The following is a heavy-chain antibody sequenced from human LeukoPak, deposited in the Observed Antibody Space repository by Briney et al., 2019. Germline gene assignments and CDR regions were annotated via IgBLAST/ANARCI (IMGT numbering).Heavy chain of an antibody. CDR1: GDSFSTSSYF. D-gene: IGHD4-11*01. J-gene: IGHJ4*02. CDR3: ARAPYNSKYYITD. V-gene: IGHV4-39*07. Sequence: SETLSLTCIVSGDSFSTSSYFWGWIRQPPGQGLEWIGAIYFTGSTYYNPSLKSRVSISEDTSKNRFSLNLTSLTAADTAIYYCARAPYNSKYYITDWGRGTLVTVSS. CDR2: IYFTGST.